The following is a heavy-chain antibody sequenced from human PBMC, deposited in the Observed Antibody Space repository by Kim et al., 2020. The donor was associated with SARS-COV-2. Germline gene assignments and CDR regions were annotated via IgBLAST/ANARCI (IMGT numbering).Heavy chain of an antibody. Sequence: GGSLRLSCTTSGFTFIGHAMSWVRQAPGQGLEWVSSIDGSDGTTYYVDSVKGRFTISRDDAKNTPYLQMRALRADDTATYYCMKGGWGWIWDHWGQGTLV. CDR3: MKGGWGWIWDH. D-gene: IGHD2-2*03. CDR2: IDGSDGTT. J-gene: IGHJ4*02. V-gene: IGHV3-23*01. CDR1: GFTFIGHA.